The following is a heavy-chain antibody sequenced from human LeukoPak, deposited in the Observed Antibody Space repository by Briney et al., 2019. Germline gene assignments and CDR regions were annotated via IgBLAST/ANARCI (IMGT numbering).Heavy chain of an antibody. V-gene: IGHV4-59*11. Sequence: SETLSLTCTVSGGSISSHYWSWIRQPPGKGLEWIGYIYYSGSTNYNPSLKSRVTISVDTSKHQFSLKLSSVTAADTAVYYCASRQPTYDFWSGYYKRGPDYYYYMDVWGKGTTVTVSS. CDR1: GGSISSHY. CDR2: IYYSGST. CDR3: ASRQPTYDFWSGYYKRGPDYYYYMDV. J-gene: IGHJ6*03. D-gene: IGHD3-3*01.